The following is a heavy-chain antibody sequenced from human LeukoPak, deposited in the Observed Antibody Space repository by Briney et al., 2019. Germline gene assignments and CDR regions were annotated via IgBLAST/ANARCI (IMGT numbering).Heavy chain of an antibody. D-gene: IGHD3-3*01. CDR1: GFTFSSSD. Sequence: TGGSLRLSCAASGFTFSSSDMHWVRQPTGKGLEWVSAIGTIGDTYYPGSVKGRFTISRENAKNTLYLQMNSLRAEDTAVYYCAKDRGDDFWSGYYGAYLDYWGQGTLVTVSS. V-gene: IGHV3-13*01. J-gene: IGHJ4*02. CDR3: AKDRGDDFWSGYYGAYLDY. CDR2: IGTIGDT.